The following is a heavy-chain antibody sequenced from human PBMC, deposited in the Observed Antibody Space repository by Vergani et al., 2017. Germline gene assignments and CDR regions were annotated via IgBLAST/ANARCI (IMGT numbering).Heavy chain of an antibody. CDR2: IYHSGST. CDR1: RGSLNGFY. D-gene: IGHD2-2*01. CDR3: ARSPLVENPGSDPAYYFYGLDV. V-gene: IGHV4-59*12. J-gene: IGHJ6*02. Sequence: AQMHESGPGLVRPSETLSLTCNVSRGSLNGFYRNWIRQSPGERPELIGYIYHSGSTQYNPSLSSRVSISIDWTENSVSLEMQFVTVADAAVYYCARSPLVENPGSDPAYYFYGLDVWGQGTTVIVSS.